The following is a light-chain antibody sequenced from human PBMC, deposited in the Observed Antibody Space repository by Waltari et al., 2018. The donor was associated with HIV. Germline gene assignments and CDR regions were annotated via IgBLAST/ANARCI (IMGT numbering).Light chain of an antibody. CDR2: RNN. V-gene: IGLV1-47*01. CDR3: ATWDDNLSGWV. J-gene: IGLJ3*02. Sequence: QSVLTPPPSASATPGQRVTIPCSGTNSTIGNNYVSWYQQLPGTAPKVLIYRNNYRPSGVPDRFSGSKSGTSASLAISGLRSEDEADYYCATWDDNLSGWVFGGGTKLTVL. CDR1: NSTIGNNY.